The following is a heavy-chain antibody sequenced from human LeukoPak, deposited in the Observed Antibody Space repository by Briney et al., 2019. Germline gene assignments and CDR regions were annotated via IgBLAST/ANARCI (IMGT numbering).Heavy chain of an antibody. Sequence: PSETLSLSCSVSGVSITSGSYYWGWIRQSAGKGLEWIGRVHSSGDIYHNAAFRSRAAVSGDASKNQFSLQLNSVTAADTAVYYCARGASPKDAVFFDYWGEGGLITVSS. V-gene: IGHV4-61*02. CDR3: ARGASPKDAVFFDY. D-gene: IGHD3-16*01. CDR2: VHSSGDI. J-gene: IGHJ4*02. CDR1: GVSITSGSYY.